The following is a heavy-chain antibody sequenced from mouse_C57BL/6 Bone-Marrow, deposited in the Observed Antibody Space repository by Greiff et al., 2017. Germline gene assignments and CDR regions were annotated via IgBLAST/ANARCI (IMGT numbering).Heavy chain of an antibody. V-gene: IGHV1-81*01. CDR1: GYTFTSYG. CDR3: ARYGRRYFDV. Sequence: QVQLQQSGAELARPGASVKLSCKASGYTFTSYGISWVKQRTGQGLEWIGEIYPRSGNTYYNEKFKGKATLTADKSSSTAYMELRSLTSEDAAVYFCARYGRRYFDVWGKGTTVTVSS. D-gene: IGHD2-1*01. J-gene: IGHJ1*03. CDR2: IYPRSGNT.